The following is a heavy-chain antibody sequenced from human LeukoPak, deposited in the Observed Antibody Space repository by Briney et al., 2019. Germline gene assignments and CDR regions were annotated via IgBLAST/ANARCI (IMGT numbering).Heavy chain of an antibody. CDR1: GYTFTSYY. J-gene: IGHJ6*02. CDR3: ARVGPGGMDV. D-gene: IGHD3-3*01. CDR2: INPNSGGT. Sequence: ASVKVSCKASGYTFTSYYIHWVRQAPGQGLEWMGRINPNSGGTNYAQKFQDRVTMTRDTSINTAYMELNRLTSDDTAVYFCARVGPGGMDVWGQGTTVTVSS. V-gene: IGHV1-2*02.